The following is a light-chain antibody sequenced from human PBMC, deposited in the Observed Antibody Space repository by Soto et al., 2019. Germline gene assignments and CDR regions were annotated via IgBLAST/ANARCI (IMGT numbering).Light chain of an antibody. V-gene: IGKV1-5*03. Sequence: DIQMTQSPSTLSASVGDRVTITGRASQSISSWLAWYQQKPGKAPKLLIYKASSLESGVPSRFSGSGSGTEFTLTISSLQPDDFATYYCQQYNSYWTCGQGTKVEIK. CDR1: QSISSW. J-gene: IGKJ1*01. CDR2: KAS. CDR3: QQYNSYWT.